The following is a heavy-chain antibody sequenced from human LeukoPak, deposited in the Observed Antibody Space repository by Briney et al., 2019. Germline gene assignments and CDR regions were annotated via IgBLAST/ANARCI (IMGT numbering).Heavy chain of an antibody. Sequence: PGGSLRLSCAASGFTFSSYAMSWVRQAPGKGLEWVSVISGSGGSTYYADSVKGRFTISRDNSKNTMYLQVSSLRAEDTAVYYCAKGAGAPITYNWSDPWGQGTLVTVSS. V-gene: IGHV3-23*01. CDR2: ISGSGGST. CDR1: GFTFSSYA. D-gene: IGHD1-20*01. J-gene: IGHJ5*02. CDR3: AKGAGAPITYNWSDP.